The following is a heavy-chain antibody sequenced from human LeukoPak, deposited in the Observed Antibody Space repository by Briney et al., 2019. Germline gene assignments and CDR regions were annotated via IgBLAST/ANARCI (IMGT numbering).Heavy chain of an antibody. J-gene: IGHJ4*02. CDR3: AKGHGCAYFGVDY. CDR1: GFTFSSYA. Sequence: GGSLRLSCAASGFTFSSYAMSWVRQAPGKGLEWVSAISSSSTYIDYADSVKGRFAISRDNAKNSLYLQMNSLRAEDTALYYCAKGHGCAYFGVDYWGQGTLVTVSS. V-gene: IGHV3-21*04. CDR2: ISSSSTYI. D-gene: IGHD3-16*01.